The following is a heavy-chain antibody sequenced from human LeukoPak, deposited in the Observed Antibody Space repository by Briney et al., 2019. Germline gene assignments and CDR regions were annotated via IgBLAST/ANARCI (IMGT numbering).Heavy chain of an antibody. CDR1: GYTFTGYY. CDR2: INPNSGGT. Sequence: ASVKVSWKASGYTFTGYYMHRVRQAPGPGPEWMGLINPNSGGTNYAQKFQGWVTMTRDTSISTAYMELSRLRSDDTAVYYCARGYTMVRGVIPYYYGMDVWGKGTTVTVSS. CDR3: ARGYTMVRGVIPYYYGMDV. V-gene: IGHV1-2*04. J-gene: IGHJ6*04. D-gene: IGHD3-10*01.